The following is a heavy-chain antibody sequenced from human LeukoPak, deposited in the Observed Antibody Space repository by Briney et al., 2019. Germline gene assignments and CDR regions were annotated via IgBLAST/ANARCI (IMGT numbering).Heavy chain of an antibody. CDR3: AREKYYYDSSGYQNWFDP. CDR2: IYTSGST. V-gene: IGHV4-4*07. D-gene: IGHD3-22*01. Sequence: SETLSLTCTVSGGSISSYYWSWIRQPAGRGLEWIGRIYTSGSTNYNPSLKSRVTMSVDTSKNQFSLKLSSVTAADTAVYYCAREKYYYDSSGYQNWFDPWGQGTLVTVSS. CDR1: GGSISSYY. J-gene: IGHJ5*02.